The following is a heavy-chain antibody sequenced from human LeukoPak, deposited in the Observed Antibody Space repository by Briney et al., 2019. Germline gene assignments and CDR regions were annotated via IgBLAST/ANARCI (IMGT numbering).Heavy chain of an antibody. J-gene: IGHJ4*02. D-gene: IGHD2-15*01. CDR1: GFTFGDYA. CDR2: SGDSDGST. Sequence: GGSLRLSCTASGFTFGDYAMSWFRQAPGKGLEWTSSSGDSDGSTYYADSLKGRFTISRDNSKNTLYLQMNNLRAEDTAVYYCAKGGCRGTCNPLAYWGQGALVTVSP. CDR3: AKGGCRGTCNPLAY. V-gene: IGHV3-23*01.